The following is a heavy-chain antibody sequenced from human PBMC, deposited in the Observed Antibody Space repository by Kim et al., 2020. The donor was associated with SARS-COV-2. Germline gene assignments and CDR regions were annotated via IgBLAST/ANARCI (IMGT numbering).Heavy chain of an antibody. CDR3: ARRPGQQVWFGMDV. D-gene: IGHD6-13*01. J-gene: IGHJ6*02. V-gene: IGHV3-30*01. Sequence: AVSVTVRFTISRDNSDDTVFLQMNCLRFEDTAVYYCARRPGQQVWFGMDVWGQGTTVTVSS.